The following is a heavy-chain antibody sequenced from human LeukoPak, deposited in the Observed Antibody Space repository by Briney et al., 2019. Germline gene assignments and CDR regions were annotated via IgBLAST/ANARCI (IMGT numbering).Heavy chain of an antibody. CDR3: ARSIFGATSNPYYFDY. CDR1: GGSISTHY. V-gene: IGHV4-59*08. J-gene: IGHJ4*02. D-gene: IGHD3-3*01. CDR2: IYSSGST. Sequence: SETLSLTCTVSGGSISTHYWSWIRQPPGKGLGYIGFIYSSGSTNYNPSLKSRVTMSLDTSKNQFSLKLSSVTAADTAVYYCARSIFGATSNPYYFDYWGQGTPVTVSS.